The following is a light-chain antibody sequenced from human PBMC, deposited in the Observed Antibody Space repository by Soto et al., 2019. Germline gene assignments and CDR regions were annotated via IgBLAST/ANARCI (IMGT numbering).Light chain of an antibody. CDR3: QQSYSTPIN. Sequence: DIQMTQSPSSLSASVGDRVTITCRASKSISSYLNWYQQKPGKDPKLLIYAASSLQSGVPSRFNGSGSGTDFTLTISSMQPEDLANYYCQQSYSTPINFAQGTRLEIK. CDR1: KSISSY. CDR2: AAS. V-gene: IGKV1-39*01. J-gene: IGKJ5*01.